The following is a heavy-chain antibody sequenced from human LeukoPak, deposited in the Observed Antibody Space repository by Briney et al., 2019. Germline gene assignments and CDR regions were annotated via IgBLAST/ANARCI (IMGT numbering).Heavy chain of an antibody. Sequence: GGSLRLSCAASGFSFLSYTMNWVRQAPGKGLEWVSSISASRSVTHYADSVKGRFTISRDNAKNSLYLQMNSLRAEDTAVYYCARDPDAYCSGGSCYSGWLDPWGQGTLVTVSS. J-gene: IGHJ5*02. CDR3: ARDPDAYCSGGSCYSGWLDP. V-gene: IGHV3-21*06. CDR2: ISASRSVT. D-gene: IGHD2-15*01. CDR1: GFSFLSYT.